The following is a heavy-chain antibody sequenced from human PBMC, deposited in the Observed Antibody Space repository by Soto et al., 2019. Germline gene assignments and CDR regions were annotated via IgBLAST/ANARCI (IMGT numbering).Heavy chain of an antibody. CDR2: INPKTGDT. CDR1: GYTFTGYY. CDR3: ARDGGVYGDYDY. Sequence: ASVKVSCKASGYTFTGYYVHWVRQAPGQGLEWMGWINPKTGDTHYGQNFQGWVTMTRGTSISTLYMELRRLTSDDTAVYYCARDGGVYGDYDYWGQGTLVTVSS. D-gene: IGHD4-17*01. V-gene: IGHV1-2*04. J-gene: IGHJ4*02.